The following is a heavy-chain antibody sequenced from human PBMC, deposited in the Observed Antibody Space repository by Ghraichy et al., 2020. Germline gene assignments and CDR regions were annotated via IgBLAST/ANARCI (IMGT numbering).Heavy chain of an antibody. Sequence: SETLSLTCTVSGASIRRGDHYWSWIRHHPGKGLEWIGYIYYSGSAYYNPSLKSRVTISVDTSRNQFSLKMISVTAADTAVYYCAREPHSTPGHHGVDVWGQGTTVIVSS. CDR3: AREPHSTPGHHGVDV. D-gene: IGHD2-2*01. V-gene: IGHV4-31*03. CDR2: IYYSGSA. CDR1: GASIRRGDHY. J-gene: IGHJ6*02.